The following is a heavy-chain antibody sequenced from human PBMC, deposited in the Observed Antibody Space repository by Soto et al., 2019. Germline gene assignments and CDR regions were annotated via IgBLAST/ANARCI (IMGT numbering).Heavy chain of an antibody. CDR2: INHSGST. CDR3: ATGLGFWSGYGMDV. D-gene: IGHD3-3*01. CDR1: GGSLSGYY. V-gene: IGHV4-34*01. Sequence: PSETLSLTCAVYGGSLSGYYWSWIRQPPGKGLEWIGEINHSGSTNYNPSLKSRVTISVDTSKNQFSLKLSSVTAADTDVYYCATGLGFWSGYGMDVWGQGTTVTVSS. J-gene: IGHJ6*02.